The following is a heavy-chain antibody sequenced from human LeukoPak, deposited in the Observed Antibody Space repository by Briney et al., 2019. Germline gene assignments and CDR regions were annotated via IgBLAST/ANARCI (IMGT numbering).Heavy chain of an antibody. J-gene: IGHJ3*02. V-gene: IGHV3-53*01. D-gene: IGHD4-17*01. CDR2: IYSGGST. Sequence: GGSLRLSCAASGFTVSSNYLTCVRQAPGKGLEWVSVIYSGGSTYYADSVKGRFTTSGDNSKNTLYLQMNSLRAEDTAVYYCARLTVTHAFDIWGQGTMVTVSS. CDR1: GFTVSSNY. CDR3: ARLTVTHAFDI.